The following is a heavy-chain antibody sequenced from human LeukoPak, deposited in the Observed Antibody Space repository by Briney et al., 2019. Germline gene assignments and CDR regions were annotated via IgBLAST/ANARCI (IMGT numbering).Heavy chain of an antibody. D-gene: IGHD6-13*01. CDR2: ISGSGDST. J-gene: IGHJ4*02. CDR3: AKDWSGSNWTPIDY. Sequence: GGSLRLSCAASGFTFSNYAMSWVRQAPGKGLEWVSVISGSGDSTYYADFVKGRFTISRDNSKNTLDLQMNSLRAEDTAVYYCAKDWSGSNWTPIDYWGQGTLVTVSS. V-gene: IGHV3-23*01. CDR1: GFTFSNYA.